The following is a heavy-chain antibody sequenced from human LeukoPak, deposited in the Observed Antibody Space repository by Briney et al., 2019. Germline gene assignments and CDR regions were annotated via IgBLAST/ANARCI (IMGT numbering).Heavy chain of an antibody. J-gene: IGHJ3*02. CDR1: GFTVSSNY. CDR3: ARDTYYHDSSGYFDAFDI. V-gene: IGHV3-66*02. Sequence: GGSLRLSCAASGFTVSSNYMSWVRQAPGKGLEWVSVIYSGGSTYYADSVKGRFTISRDNSKNTLYLQMNSLRAEDTAVYYCARDTYYHDSSGYFDAFDIWGQGTMVTVSS. D-gene: IGHD3-22*01. CDR2: IYSGGST.